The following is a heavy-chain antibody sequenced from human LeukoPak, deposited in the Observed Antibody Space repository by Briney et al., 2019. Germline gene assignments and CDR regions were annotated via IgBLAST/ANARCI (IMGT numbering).Heavy chain of an antibody. J-gene: IGHJ3*02. Sequence: GGSLRLSCAASGFTFSSYAMSWVRQAPGKGLEWVSAISGSGGSTYYADSVKGRFTISRDNSKNTLYLQMNSLRAEDTAVYYCAFRSYCDFWSGYRDAFDIWGQGTMVTVSS. CDR1: GFTFSSYA. CDR2: ISGSGGST. CDR3: AFRSYCDFWSGYRDAFDI. V-gene: IGHV3-23*01. D-gene: IGHD3-3*01.